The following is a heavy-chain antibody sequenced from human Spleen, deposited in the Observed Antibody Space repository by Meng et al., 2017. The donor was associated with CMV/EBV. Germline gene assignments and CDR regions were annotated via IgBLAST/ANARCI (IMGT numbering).Heavy chain of an antibody. CDR3: AKTPGESSWPYYFDF. J-gene: IGHJ4*02. CDR2: ISGSGGST. CDR1: GGSISSSSYY. V-gene: IGHV3-23*01. Sequence: GESLKISCTVSGGSISSSSYYWGWIRQPPGKGLEWVSGISGSGGSTYYADSVKGRFTISRDNSKNTLYLQMNSLRAEDTAVYYCAKTPGESSWPYYFDFWGQGTLVTVSS. D-gene: IGHD6-13*01.